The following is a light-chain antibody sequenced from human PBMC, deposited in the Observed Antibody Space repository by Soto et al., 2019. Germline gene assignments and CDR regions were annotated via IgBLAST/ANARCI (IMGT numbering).Light chain of an antibody. CDR2: DND. V-gene: IGLV1-51*01. CDR1: SSNIGNNY. CDR3: GTWDSSLSAVV. J-gene: IGLJ2*01. Sequence: QSVLTQPPSVSAAPGQTVTISCSGSSSNIGNNYVSWYQQLPGTAPTLLIYDNDKRPSGIPDRVSASKSGTSATLGITGLQTGDEADYYCGTWDSSLSAVVFGGGTKVTVL.